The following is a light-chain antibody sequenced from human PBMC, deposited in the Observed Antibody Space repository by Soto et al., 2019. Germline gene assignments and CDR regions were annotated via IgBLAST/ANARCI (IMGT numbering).Light chain of an antibody. J-gene: IGKJ4*01. V-gene: IGKV3-15*01. CDR3: QQYNKWPLT. CDR2: SAS. CDR1: QSVYTT. Sequence: EIVMTQSPATLSVSPGERATLSCRASQSVYTTLAWYQQRPGQAPRLLIHSASTRATGIPTRFSASGSGTEFTLTLSSQQSEDFAVYYCQQYNKWPLTFGGGTTVEIK.